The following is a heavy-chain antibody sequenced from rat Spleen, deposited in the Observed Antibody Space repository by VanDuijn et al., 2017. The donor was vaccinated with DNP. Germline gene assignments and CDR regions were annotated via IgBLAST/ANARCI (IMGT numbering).Heavy chain of an antibody. D-gene: IGHD1-12*03. V-gene: IGHV2-72*01. J-gene: IGHJ2*01. CDR1: GFSLTSNG. CDR3: ARHRDYYDGHFRFFDY. CDR2: IWAGGST. Sequence: QVQLEESGPGLMQPSETLSLTCSVSGFSLTSNGVGWVRQPLGKGLVWMGTIWAGGSTNYNSAVQSRLSISRDTSKSQVLLKMNSLQPEDTGTYYCARHRDYYDGHFRFFDYWGQGVMVTLSS.